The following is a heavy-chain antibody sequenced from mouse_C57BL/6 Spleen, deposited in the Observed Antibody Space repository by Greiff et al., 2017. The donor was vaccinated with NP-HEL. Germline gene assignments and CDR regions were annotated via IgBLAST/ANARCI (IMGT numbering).Heavy chain of an antibody. CDR1: GYTFTSYW. CDR3: ARGDLGFITTVVRAMDY. V-gene: IGHV1-64*01. Sequence: VQLQQSGAELVKPGASVKLSCKASGYTFTSYWMHWVKQRPGQGLEWIGMIHPNSGSTNYNEKFKSKATLTVDKSSSTAYMQLSSLTSEDSAVYYCARGDLGFITTVVRAMDYWGQGTSVTVSS. J-gene: IGHJ4*01. CDR2: IHPNSGST. D-gene: IGHD1-1*01.